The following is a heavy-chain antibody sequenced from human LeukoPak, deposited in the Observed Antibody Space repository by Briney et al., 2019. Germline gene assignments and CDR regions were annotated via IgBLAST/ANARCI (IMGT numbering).Heavy chain of an antibody. CDR2: ISSSSSYI. CDR3: ATQLYVALDY. V-gene: IGHV3-21*01. D-gene: IGHD2-2*01. Sequence: GGSLRLSCIASGFTFSNAWMSWVRQAPGKGLEWVSSISSSSSYIYYADSVKGRFTISRDNAKNSLYLQMNSLRAEDTAVYYCATQLYVALDYWGQGTLVTVSS. J-gene: IGHJ4*02. CDR1: GFTFSNAW.